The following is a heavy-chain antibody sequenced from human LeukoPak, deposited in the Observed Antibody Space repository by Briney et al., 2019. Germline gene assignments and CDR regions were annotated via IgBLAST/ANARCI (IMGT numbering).Heavy chain of an antibody. D-gene: IGHD3-22*01. Sequence: PSETLSLTCTGSGGSIRSSNYNWGWIRQPPGKGLEWIGSIHYTGSTYYNPSLKSRVTISVDTSKNQFSLKLSSVTAADTAVYYCARGGREGSGYYWGFDYWGQGTLVTVSS. CDR1: GGSIRSSNYN. V-gene: IGHV4-39*07. CDR3: ARGGREGSGYYWGFDY. J-gene: IGHJ4*02. CDR2: IHYTGST.